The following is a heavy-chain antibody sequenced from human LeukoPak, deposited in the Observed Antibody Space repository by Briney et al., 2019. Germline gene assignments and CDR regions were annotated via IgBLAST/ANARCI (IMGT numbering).Heavy chain of an antibody. CDR1: GYTFTSDY. CDR3: ARDGVHAYYDYVHPGRGMDV. D-gene: IGHD3-16*01. J-gene: IGHJ6*02. V-gene: IGHV1-46*01. CDR2: INPSGGST. Sequence: ASVKVSCKASGYTFTSDYMHWVRQAPGQGLEWMGIINPSGGSTSYAQKFQGRVTMTRDTSTSTVYMELSSLRSEDTAVYYCARDGVHAYYDYVHPGRGMDVWGQGTTVTVSS.